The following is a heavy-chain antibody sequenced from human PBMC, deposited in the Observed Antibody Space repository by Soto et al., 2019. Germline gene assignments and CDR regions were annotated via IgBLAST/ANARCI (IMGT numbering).Heavy chain of an antibody. CDR1: GFTFYIYA. V-gene: IGHV3-23*01. Sequence: PGGSLRLSCAASGFTFYIYAMSWVRQAPGKGLEWVSGIFGNGGGISYADSVKGRFTISRDNSNNILYLQMNSLRAEDTAVYYCANDRHPDRRGPFDHSGQGTLVTVSS. D-gene: IGHD1-26*01. J-gene: IGHJ5*02. CDR3: ANDRHPDRRGPFDH. CDR2: IFGNGGGI.